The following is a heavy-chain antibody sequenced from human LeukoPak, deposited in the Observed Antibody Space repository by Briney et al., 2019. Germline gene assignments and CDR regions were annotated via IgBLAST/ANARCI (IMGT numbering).Heavy chain of an antibody. CDR2: VSISSGTI. J-gene: IGHJ4*02. V-gene: IGHV3-48*04. CDR3: ARAMSTFGGVRNYFDS. D-gene: IGHD3-16*01. Sequence: GGSLRLSCAASGFTFSGHNMDWVRQAPGKGLEWISFVSISSGTIYYADSVNGRFRISRDNAKSSLDLEMNSLRAEDTAVYYCARAMSTFGGVRNYFDSWGQGTLVTVSS. CDR1: GFTFSGHN.